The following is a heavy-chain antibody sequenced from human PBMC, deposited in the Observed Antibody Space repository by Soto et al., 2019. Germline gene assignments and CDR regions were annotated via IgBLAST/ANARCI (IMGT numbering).Heavy chain of an antibody. V-gene: IGHV4-30-4*01. CDR1: GGSISSYDYY. J-gene: IGHJ4*02. CDR2: IYYSGST. D-gene: IGHD1-26*01. Sequence: TLSLTCTVSGGSISSYDYYWSWIRQPPGKGLECIGYIYYSGSTYYNPSLKSRVTISVDTSKNQFSLKLSSVTAADTAVYHCARLGGSYAVPHFDYWGQGTLVTSPQ. CDR3: ARLGGSYAVPHFDY.